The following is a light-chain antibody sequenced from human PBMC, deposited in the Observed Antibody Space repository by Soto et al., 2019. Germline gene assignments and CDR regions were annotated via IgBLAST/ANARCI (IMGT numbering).Light chain of an antibody. CDR3: QQYDNLSLT. CDR1: QDISNY. Sequence: DLPMTQSPSSLSASVGDRVTITCQASQDISNYLNWYQQKPGKAPKLLIYDASNLETGVPSRFSGSGSGTDFTFTISSLQPEDIATYYCQQYDNLSLTFGGGTKVEIK. CDR2: DAS. J-gene: IGKJ4*01. V-gene: IGKV1-33*01.